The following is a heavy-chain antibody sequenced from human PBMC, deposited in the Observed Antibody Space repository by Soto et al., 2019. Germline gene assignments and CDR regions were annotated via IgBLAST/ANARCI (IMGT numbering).Heavy chain of an antibody. D-gene: IGHD2-15*01. CDR1: GGSISSSSYY. CDR2: IYYSGST. CDR3: ARHWGYCSGVSCPCRAWFDP. Sequence: SETLSLTCTVSGGSISSSSYYWGWIRQPPGKGLEWIGSIYYSGSTYYNPSLKSRITISVDTSKNQFSLKLSSVTAADTAAYDCARHWGYCSGVSCPCRAWFDPWGQGTLVTVSS. V-gene: IGHV4-39*01. J-gene: IGHJ5*02.